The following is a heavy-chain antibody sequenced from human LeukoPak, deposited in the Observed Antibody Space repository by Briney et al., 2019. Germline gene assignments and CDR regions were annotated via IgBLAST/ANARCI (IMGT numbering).Heavy chain of an antibody. CDR1: GFTFSSYS. CDR3: ARDGSRGWDY. D-gene: IGHD1-26*01. J-gene: IGHJ4*02. CDR2: IKQDESEK. V-gene: IGHV3-7*01. Sequence: GGSLRLSCAASGFTFSSYSMNWVRQAPGKGLEWVANIKQDESEKYYVDSVKGRFTISRDNAKNSLYLQMDSLRAEDTAVYYCARDGSRGWDYWGQGTLVTVSS.